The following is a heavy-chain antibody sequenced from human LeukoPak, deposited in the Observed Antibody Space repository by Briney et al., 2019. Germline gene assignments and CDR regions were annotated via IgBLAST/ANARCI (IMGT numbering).Heavy chain of an antibody. V-gene: IGHV4-59*13. D-gene: IGHD2-8*01. Sequence: SETLSLTCTVSGAAITTYYWSWIRQPPGKGLEWIGYISYSGSTSYNPSLRTRLTISIDTSKNQFSLNLRSVTPADTAVYYCARVLMGYTNGSPDGNYYYGMDVWGQGTTVTVSS. CDR2: ISYSGST. CDR1: GAAITTYY. CDR3: ARVLMGYTNGSPDGNYYYGMDV. J-gene: IGHJ6*02.